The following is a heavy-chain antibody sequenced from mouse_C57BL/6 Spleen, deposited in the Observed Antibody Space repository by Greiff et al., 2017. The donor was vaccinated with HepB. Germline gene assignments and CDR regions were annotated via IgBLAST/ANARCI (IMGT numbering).Heavy chain of an antibody. D-gene: IGHD3-2*02. CDR2: INPNNGGT. Sequence: VQLQQSGPELVKPGASVKISCKASGYTFTDYYMNWVKQSHGKSLEWIGDINPNNGGTSYNQKFKGKATLTVDKSSSSAYMELRSLTSEDSAVYYCAILISDFDYWGQGTTLTVSS. CDR1: GYTFTDYY. CDR3: AILISDFDY. V-gene: IGHV1-26*01. J-gene: IGHJ2*01.